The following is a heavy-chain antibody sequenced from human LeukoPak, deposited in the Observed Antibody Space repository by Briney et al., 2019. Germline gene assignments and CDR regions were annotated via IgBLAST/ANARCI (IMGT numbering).Heavy chain of an antibody. CDR2: IIPILGIA. J-gene: IGHJ6*02. Sequence: ASVKVSCKASGGTFSSYAISWVRQAPGQGLEWMGRIIPILGIANYAQKFQGRVTITADKSTSTAYMELSSLRSEDTAVYYCAGLSRVVADYYYYGMDVWGQGTTVTVSS. CDR3: AGLSRVVADYYYYGMDV. CDR1: GGTFSSYA. D-gene: IGHD2-15*01. V-gene: IGHV1-69*04.